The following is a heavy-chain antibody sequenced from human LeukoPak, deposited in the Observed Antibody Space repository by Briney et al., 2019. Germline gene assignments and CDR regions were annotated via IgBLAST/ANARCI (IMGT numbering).Heavy chain of an antibody. J-gene: IGHJ5*02. Sequence: KPSETLSLTCTVSGGSISSSSYYWGWIRQPPGKGLEWIGSIYYSGSTYYNPSLKSRVTISVDTSKNQFSLKLSSVTAADTAVYYCARHTIVTYFDLWGQGTLVTVSS. CDR3: ARHTIVTYFDL. D-gene: IGHD5-24*01. V-gene: IGHV4-39*01. CDR1: GGSISSSSYY. CDR2: IYYSGST.